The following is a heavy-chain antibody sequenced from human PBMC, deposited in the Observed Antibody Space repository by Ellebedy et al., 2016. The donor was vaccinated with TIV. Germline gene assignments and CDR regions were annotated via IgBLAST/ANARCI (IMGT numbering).Heavy chain of an antibody. D-gene: IGHD5-24*01. J-gene: IGHJ4*02. Sequence: SETLSLTCAVSGWSISGSGHYWGWMRQLTGKGLEWIGSIYHSVSTHYNPSLARRVTTSLNMSNNQFSLKLSSVFAADTAVYYCVSAIEMATRFDYWGQGTLVTVSS. V-gene: IGHV4-39*01. CDR1: GWSISGSGHY. CDR2: IYHSVST. CDR3: VSAIEMATRFDY.